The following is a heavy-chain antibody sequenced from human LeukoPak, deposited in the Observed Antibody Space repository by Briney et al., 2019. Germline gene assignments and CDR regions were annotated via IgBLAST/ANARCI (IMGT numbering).Heavy chain of an antibody. CDR1: GYTFTSYY. CDR2: INPSGGST. D-gene: IGHD6-13*01. Sequence: ASVKVSCKASGYTFTSYYMHWVRQAPGQGLEWMGIINPSGGSTSYAQKFQGRVTMTRNTSISTAYMELSSLRSEDTAVYYCARSSIAAAGTDYWGQGTLVTVSS. CDR3: ARSSIAAAGTDY. J-gene: IGHJ4*02. V-gene: IGHV1-46*01.